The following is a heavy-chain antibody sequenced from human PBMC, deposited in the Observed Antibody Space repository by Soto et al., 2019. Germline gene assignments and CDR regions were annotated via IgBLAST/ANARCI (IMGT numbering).Heavy chain of an antibody. Sequence: LSLTCTVSGGSISRYYWTWIRQPPGKGLECIGYIYYSGTTNYNPSLKSRVTISVDTSENQFSLKLSSVTVADTAVYYCARFSYFDSRGYYYPIFDYWGQGTLVTVSS. J-gene: IGHJ4*02. CDR2: IYYSGTT. D-gene: IGHD3-22*01. V-gene: IGHV4-59*01. CDR1: GGSISRYY. CDR3: ARFSYFDSRGYYYPIFDY.